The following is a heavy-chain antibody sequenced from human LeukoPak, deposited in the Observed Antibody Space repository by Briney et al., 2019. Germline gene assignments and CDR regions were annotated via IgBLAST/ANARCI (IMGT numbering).Heavy chain of an antibody. CDR2: IKQDGSEK. Sequence: PGGSLRLSCAASGFTFSSYWMSWVRQAPGKGLEWVANIKQDGSEKYYVDSVKGRFTISRDNAKNSLYLQMNSLRAEDTALYYCARAYYDSRGDAFDIWGQGTTVTVSS. D-gene: IGHD3-22*01. CDR3: ARAYYDSRGDAFDI. CDR1: GFTFSSYW. V-gene: IGHV3-7*03. J-gene: IGHJ3*02.